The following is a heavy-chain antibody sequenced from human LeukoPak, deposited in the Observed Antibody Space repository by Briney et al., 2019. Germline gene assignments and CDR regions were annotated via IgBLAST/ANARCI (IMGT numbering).Heavy chain of an antibody. J-gene: IGHJ5*02. Sequence: SETLSLTCTVSGGSISSYYWSWIRQPPGKGLEWIGYIYYSGSTNYNPSLKSRVTISVDTSKNQFSLKLSPVTAADTAVYYCARGGYCSGGSCYPHNNWFDPWGQGTLVTVSS. CDR3: ARGGYCSGGSCYPHNNWFDP. V-gene: IGHV4-59*01. CDR1: GGSISSYY. D-gene: IGHD2-15*01. CDR2: IYYSGST.